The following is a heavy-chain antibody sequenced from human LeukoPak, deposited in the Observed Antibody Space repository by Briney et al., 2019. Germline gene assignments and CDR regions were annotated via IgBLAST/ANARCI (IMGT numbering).Heavy chain of an antibody. CDR2: ISGSGGST. CDR3: ARAHTYYYDTSGYYLDY. Sequence: PGGSLRLFCAGSGFTFGSYAMSWVRQAPGKGLEWVSAISGSGGSTSYTDSVKGRFSISRDNSKNTLYLQMDSLSPGDTAVYYCARAHTYYYDTSGYYLDYWGQGTLVTVSS. V-gene: IGHV3-23*01. D-gene: IGHD3-22*01. CDR1: GFTFGSYA. J-gene: IGHJ4*02.